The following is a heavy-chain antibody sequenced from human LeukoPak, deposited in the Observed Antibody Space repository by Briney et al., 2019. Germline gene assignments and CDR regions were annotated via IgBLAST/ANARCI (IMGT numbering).Heavy chain of an antibody. V-gene: IGHV5-10-1*01. CDR1: GYSFTSYW. CDR2: IDPSDSYT. D-gene: IGHD2-15*01. J-gene: IGHJ6*04. Sequence: GESLKISCKGSGYSFTSYWISWVRRMPGKGLEWMGRIDPSDSYTNYSPSFQGHVTISADKSISTAYLQWSSLKASDTAMYYCARQHCSGGSCYSLDYYYYGMDVWGKGTTVTVSS. CDR3: ARQHCSGGSCYSLDYYYYGMDV.